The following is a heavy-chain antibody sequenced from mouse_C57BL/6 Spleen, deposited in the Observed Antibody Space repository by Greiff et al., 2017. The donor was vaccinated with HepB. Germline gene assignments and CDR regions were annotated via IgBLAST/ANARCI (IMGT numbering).Heavy chain of an antibody. D-gene: IGHD2-4*01. Sequence: VQLQQSGPELVKPGASVKISCKASGYSFTDYNMNWVKQSNGKSLEWIGVINPNYGTTSYNQKFKGKATLTVDQSSSTAYMQLNSLISEDSAVYYCARSEDYDLPYYFDYWGQGTTLTVSS. CDR3: ARSEDYDLPYYFDY. J-gene: IGHJ2*01. CDR2: INPNYGTT. V-gene: IGHV1-39*01. CDR1: GYSFTDYN.